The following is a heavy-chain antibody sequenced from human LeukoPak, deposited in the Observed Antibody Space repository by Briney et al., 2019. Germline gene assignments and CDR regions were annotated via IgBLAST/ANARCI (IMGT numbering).Heavy chain of an antibody. V-gene: IGHV3-20*04. CDR2: INWNGGST. D-gene: IGHD1-7*01. J-gene: IGHJ6*03. CDR3: ARAGTTSDYYYYMDV. CDR1: GFTFSSYC. Sequence: GGSLRLSCAASGFTFSSYCMNWVRQAPGKGLEWVSVINWNGGSTGYADSVKGRFTISRDNAKNSLYLQMNNLKAEDTALYFCARAGTTSDYYYYMDVWGKGTTVTISS.